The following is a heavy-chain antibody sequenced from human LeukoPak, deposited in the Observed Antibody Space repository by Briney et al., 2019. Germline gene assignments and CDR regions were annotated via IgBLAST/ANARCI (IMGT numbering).Heavy chain of an antibody. CDR1: GGSISSYY. D-gene: IGHD2-2*01. J-gene: IGHJ4*02. Sequence: PSETLSLTCTVSGGSISSYYWSWIRQPPGKGLEWIGYIYYSGSTNYNPSLKSRVTISVDTSKNQFSLKLSSVTAADTAVYYCARDGDPGQRIVVVPAATPHFDYWGQGTLVTVSS. CDR2: IYYSGST. CDR3: ARDGDPGQRIVVVPAATPHFDY. V-gene: IGHV4-59*01.